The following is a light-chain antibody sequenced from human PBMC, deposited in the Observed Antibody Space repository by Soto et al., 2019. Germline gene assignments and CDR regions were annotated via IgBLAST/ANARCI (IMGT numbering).Light chain of an antibody. CDR2: DAS. V-gene: IGKV1-33*01. CDR3: QQFHNLPLT. CDR1: QDIRDD. J-gene: IGKJ4*01. Sequence: IQMTQSPSSLSASVGDRVTITCLASQDIRDDLNWYQQKPGKAPTLLIYDASDVETGVPSRFSGSGSGTEFLLTITSLQPEDLATYYCQQFHNLPLTFGGGTKVEIK.